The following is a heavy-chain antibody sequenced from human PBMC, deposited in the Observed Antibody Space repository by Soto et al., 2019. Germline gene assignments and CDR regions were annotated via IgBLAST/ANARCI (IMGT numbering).Heavy chain of an antibody. CDR2: FIPMFGTP. Sequence: QGQLVQSGADVKKSGSSVKVSCKASGGTFNTDGFNWVRQAPGQGLEWMGGFIPMFGTPNYAQKFQARGTIVADEFTRTVYMELSSLQSEDTAVYYCVRFYGSGSYSLVDNWGQGTLVTVSS. D-gene: IGHD3-10*01. J-gene: IGHJ4*02. CDR1: GGTFNTDG. V-gene: IGHV1-69*01. CDR3: VRFYGSGSYSLVDN.